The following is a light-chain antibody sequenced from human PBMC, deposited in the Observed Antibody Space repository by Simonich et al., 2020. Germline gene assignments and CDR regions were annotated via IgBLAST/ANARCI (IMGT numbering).Light chain of an antibody. V-gene: IGLV2-11*01. CDR2: DVS. J-gene: IGLJ3*02. CDR3: CSYAGSYTWV. CDR1: SSDVVGYNY. Sequence: QSALTQPASVSGSPGQSITISCTGTSSDVVGYNYVSWYQQHPGKAPKIMIYDVSKRPSGVPVRFSGSKSGNTASLTISGLQAEDEADYYCCSYAGSYTWVFGGGTKLTVL.